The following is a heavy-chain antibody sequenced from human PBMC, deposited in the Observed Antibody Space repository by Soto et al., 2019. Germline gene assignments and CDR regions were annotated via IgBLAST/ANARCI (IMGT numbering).Heavy chain of an antibody. D-gene: IGHD3-16*02. Sequence: QLQLQESGSGLVKPSQTLSLTCAFSGGSISSVGYSWSWIRQPPGKGLEWIGYIYHSGSTYYNPSPKSRAPICVDRSKNQFCMKLSSVTAADTAVYYCARVNSDYVWGSYRPYGMDVWGQGTRVTVSS. V-gene: IGHV4-30-2*01. J-gene: IGHJ6*02. CDR1: GGSISSVGYS. CDR2: IYHSGST. CDR3: ARVNSDYVWGSYRPYGMDV.